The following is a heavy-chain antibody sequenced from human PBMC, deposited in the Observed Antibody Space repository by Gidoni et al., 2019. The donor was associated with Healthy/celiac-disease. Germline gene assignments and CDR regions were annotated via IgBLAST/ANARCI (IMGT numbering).Heavy chain of an antibody. J-gene: IGHJ3*02. D-gene: IGHD6-13*01. CDR1: GLTFRDPY. CDR2: ISSSSSYT. V-gene: IGHV3-11*06. CDR3: ARDRRAAGGTVGAFDI. Sequence: QVQLVESGGGLVKPGGSLRLSCAASGLTFRDPYMSWLRKAPGKGRELVSYISSSSSYTNYAESVKCRFTISRGNAKNSLYLQMYSLRAEDTAVYYCARDRRAAGGTVGAFDIWGQGTMVTVSS.